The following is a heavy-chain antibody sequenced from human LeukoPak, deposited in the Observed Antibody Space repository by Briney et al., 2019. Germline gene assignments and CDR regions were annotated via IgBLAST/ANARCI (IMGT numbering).Heavy chain of an antibody. D-gene: IGHD1-26*01. V-gene: IGHV3-23*01. Sequence: GVSLRLSCAGSGFTFSNYAMTWVRQAPGKGLEWVSSVSGSGRNTFYPDSVEGRFTISRDNSKNTVYLQMNNLRADDTAIYYCVKSRRVGANQRGLFDYWGQGTLVTVSP. CDR3: VKSRRVGANQRGLFDY. CDR2: VSGSGRNT. CDR1: GFTFSNYA. J-gene: IGHJ4*02.